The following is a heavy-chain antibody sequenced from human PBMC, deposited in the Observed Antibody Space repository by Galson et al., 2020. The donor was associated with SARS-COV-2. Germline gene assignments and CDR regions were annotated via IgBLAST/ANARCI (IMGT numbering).Heavy chain of an antibody. V-gene: IGHV1-18*04. D-gene: IGHD1-26*01. CDR3: ARDRYSGSYDDAFDI. CDR1: GYTFTSYG. CDR2: ISAYNGNT. J-gene: IGHJ3*02. Sequence: ASVKVSCKASGYTFTSYGISWVRQAPGQGLEWMGWISAYNGNTNYAQKLQGRVTMTTDTSTSTAYMELRSLRSDNTAVYYCARDRYSGSYDDAFDIWGQGTMVTVSS.